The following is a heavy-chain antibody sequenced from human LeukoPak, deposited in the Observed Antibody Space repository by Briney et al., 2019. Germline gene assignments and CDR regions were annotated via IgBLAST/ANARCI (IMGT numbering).Heavy chain of an antibody. CDR2: VYYSGNT. D-gene: IGHD1-26*01. CDR3: ARVGSWNFDL. V-gene: IGHV4-59*12. J-gene: IGHJ2*01. CDR1: GGSISTYY. Sequence: PSETLSLTCTVSGGSISTYYWSWIRQPPGKGLEWIGYVYYSGNTNHNPSLKSRVTISVDTSNNQFSLRLSSVTASDTAVYYCARVGSWNFDLWGRGTLVTVSS.